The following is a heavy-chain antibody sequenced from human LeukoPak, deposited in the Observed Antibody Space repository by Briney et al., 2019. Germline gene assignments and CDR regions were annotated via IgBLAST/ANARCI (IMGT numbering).Heavy chain of an antibody. CDR2: IYSDGRT. CDR3: GLVDH. V-gene: IGHV3-66*01. CDR1: GFTVSSNH. Sequence: PGGSLRLSCAASGFTVSSNHMSWVRQAPGRGLEWVSLIYSDGRTYYADPVKGRFTISRDNSKNTLYLQMNRLRADDTAVYYCGLVDHWAQGTLVTVSS. J-gene: IGHJ4*02.